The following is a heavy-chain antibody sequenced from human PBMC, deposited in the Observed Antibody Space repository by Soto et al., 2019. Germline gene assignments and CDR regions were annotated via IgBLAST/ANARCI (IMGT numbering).Heavy chain of an antibody. CDR2: IIPIFGTA. J-gene: IGHJ3*02. D-gene: IGHD6-19*01. V-gene: IGHV1-69*13. CDR3: AAVAGTTRGAFDI. CDR1: GGTFSSYA. Sequence: RASVKVSCKASGGTFSSYAISWVRQAPGQGLEWMGGIIPIFGTANYAQKFQGRVTITADESTSTAYMELSSLRSEDTAVYYCAAVAGTTRGAFDIWGQGTMVTVSS.